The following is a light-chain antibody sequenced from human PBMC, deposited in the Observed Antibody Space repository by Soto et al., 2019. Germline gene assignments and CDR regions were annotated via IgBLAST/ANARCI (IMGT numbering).Light chain of an antibody. CDR1: SSNIGAGHD. Sequence: QAVVTQPPSVSGAPGQTVTISCTGSSSNIGAGHDVHWYQQLPGTAPKLLIYADNNRPSGVPDRFSGSKSGTSASLAITGLQAEDEADYYCQSSDSSLSGSVFGGGTKVTVL. CDR2: ADN. V-gene: IGLV1-40*01. J-gene: IGLJ2*01. CDR3: QSSDSSLSGSV.